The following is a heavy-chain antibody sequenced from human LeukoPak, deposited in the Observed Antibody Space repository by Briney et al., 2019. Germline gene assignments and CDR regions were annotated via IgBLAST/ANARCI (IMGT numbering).Heavy chain of an antibody. CDR3: ARGTPYYYDSSGYSDAFDI. CDR1: GGSISSYY. CDR2: IYYSGST. J-gene: IGHJ3*02. V-gene: IGHV4-59*12. Sequence: SETLSLTCTVSGGSISSYYWSWIRQPPGKGLEWIGYIYYSGSTNYNPSLKSRVTISVDTSKNQFSLKLSSVTAADTAVYYCARGTPYYYDSSGYSDAFDIWGQGTMVTVSS. D-gene: IGHD3-22*01.